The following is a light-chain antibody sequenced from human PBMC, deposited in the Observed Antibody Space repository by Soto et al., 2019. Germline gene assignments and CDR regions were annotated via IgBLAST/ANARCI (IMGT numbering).Light chain of an antibody. CDR3: QQYKDWPPYT. Sequence: EILMTQSQDTLSVSLGERATLSCRASQSISSNLAWYQQKPGQAPRLLIYGATTRATGVPARFSGGRSGTEFTLTISSLQSEDFAVYYCQQYKDWPPYTFGRGTKLEIK. V-gene: IGKV3-15*01. CDR1: QSISSN. CDR2: GAT. J-gene: IGKJ2*01.